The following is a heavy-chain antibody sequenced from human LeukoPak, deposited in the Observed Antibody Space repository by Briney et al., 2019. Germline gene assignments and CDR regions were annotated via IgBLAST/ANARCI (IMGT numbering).Heavy chain of an antibody. CDR3: AGGYYDSSGYYYSY. D-gene: IGHD3-22*01. CDR1: GYTFTSYD. Sequence: AASVTVSCKASGYTFTSYDINWVRQATGQGREWMGWMNPNSGNTGYAQKFQGRVTMTRNTSISTAYMELSSLRSEDTAVYYCAGGYYDSSGYYYSYWGQGTLVTVSS. V-gene: IGHV1-8*01. CDR2: MNPNSGNT. J-gene: IGHJ4*02.